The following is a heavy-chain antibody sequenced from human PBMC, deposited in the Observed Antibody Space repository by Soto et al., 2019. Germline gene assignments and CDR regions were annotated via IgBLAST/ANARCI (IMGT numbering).Heavy chain of an antibody. Sequence: KLSETLSLTCAVYGGSFSGSYWSWVRQSPGKGLEWIGEINHSGSTNYNPSLKSRVIISVDTSKNQFSLKLTSVTAADTAMYYCARLSGSWYVNYYYGMDVWGQGTTVTVSS. J-gene: IGHJ6*02. D-gene: IGHD6-13*01. CDR2: INHSGST. V-gene: IGHV4-34*01. CDR3: ARLSGSWYVNYYYGMDV. CDR1: GGSFSGSY.